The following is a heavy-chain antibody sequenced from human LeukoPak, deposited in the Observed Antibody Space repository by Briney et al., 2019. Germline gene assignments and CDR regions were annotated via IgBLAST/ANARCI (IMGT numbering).Heavy chain of an antibody. CDR1: GGSISSYY. D-gene: IGHD5-18*01. J-gene: IGHJ4*02. CDR2: IYYSGST. V-gene: IGHV4-59*08. Sequence: SETLSLTCTVSGGSISSYYWSWIRQPPGKGLEWIGYIYYSGSTNYNPSLKSRVTISVDTSKNQFSLKLSSVTAADTAVYYCARHRGYSYPFDYRGQGTLVTVSS. CDR3: ARHRGYSYPFDY.